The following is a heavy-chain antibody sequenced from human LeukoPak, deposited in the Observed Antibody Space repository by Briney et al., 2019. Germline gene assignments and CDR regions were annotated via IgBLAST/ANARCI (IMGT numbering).Heavy chain of an antibody. V-gene: IGHV4-39*01. CDR3: ARWSGSYFDY. Sequence: WETLSLTCTVSGGSISSSSYYWGWIRQPPGKGVEWIGSIYYSGSTYYNPSLKSRVTISVDTSKNQFSLKLSSVTAADTAVYYCARWSGSYFDYWGQGTLVTVSS. J-gene: IGHJ4*02. D-gene: IGHD1-26*01. CDR1: GGSISSSSYY. CDR2: IYYSGST.